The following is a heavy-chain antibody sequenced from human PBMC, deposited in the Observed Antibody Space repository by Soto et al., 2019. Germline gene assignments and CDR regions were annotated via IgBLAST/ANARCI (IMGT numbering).Heavy chain of an antibody. V-gene: IGHV4-59*01. CDR2: IYYSGST. D-gene: IGHD2-2*01. Sequence: QVQLQESGPGLVKPSETLALTCTVSGGSISSYYWSWIRQPPGKGLEWVGYIYYSGSTNYNPSLKSRVTISVDTSKNQFSLKLSSVTAADTAVYYCAGGVVPAATYYYYGMDVWGQGTTVTVSS. CDR1: GGSISSYY. CDR3: AGGVVPAATYYYYGMDV. J-gene: IGHJ6*02.